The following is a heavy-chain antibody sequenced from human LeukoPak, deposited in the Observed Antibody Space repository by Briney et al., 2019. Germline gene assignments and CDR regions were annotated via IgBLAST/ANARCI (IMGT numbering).Heavy chain of an antibody. D-gene: IGHD2-15*01. CDR3: ARVALLVVAADYYGMDV. CDR2: ISYDGSNK. Sequence: GGSLRLSCAASGFTFSSYGMHWVRQAPGKGLEWVAVISYDGSNKYYADSVKGRFTISRDNSKNTLYLQMNSLRAEDTAVYYCARVALLVVAADYYGMDVWGQGTTVTVSS. CDR1: GFTFSSYG. J-gene: IGHJ6*02. V-gene: IGHV3-30*03.